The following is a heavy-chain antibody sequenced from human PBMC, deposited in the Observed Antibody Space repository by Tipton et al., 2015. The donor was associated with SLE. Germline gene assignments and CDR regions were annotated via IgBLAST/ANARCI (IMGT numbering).Heavy chain of an antibody. CDR3: ARGGPVWGARYFQH. V-gene: IGHV4-61*09. D-gene: IGHD3-10*02. CDR1: GDSISSGSYY. CDR2: IYTSGST. Sequence: TLSLTCTVSGDSISSGSYYWSWIRQPAGKGLEWIGYIYTSGSTNYNPSLKSRVTISVDTSKNQFSLKLSSVTAADTAVYYCARGGPVWGARYFQHWGQGTLVTASS. J-gene: IGHJ1*01.